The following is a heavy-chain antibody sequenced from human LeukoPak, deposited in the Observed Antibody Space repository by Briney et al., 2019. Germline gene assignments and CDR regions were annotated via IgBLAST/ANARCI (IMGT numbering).Heavy chain of an antibody. D-gene: IGHD3-10*01. Sequence: GASVKVSCKASGYTFTSYGISWVRQAPGQRLEWMGWIDDGNGNTKYSQNFQGRVTITRDTSASTAYMELSSLTSEDTAVFYCARSGDYYGSGSYYNEFDYWGQGTLVTVSS. CDR2: IDDGNGNT. V-gene: IGHV1-3*01. J-gene: IGHJ4*02. CDR1: GYTFTSYG. CDR3: ARSGDYYGSGSYYNEFDY.